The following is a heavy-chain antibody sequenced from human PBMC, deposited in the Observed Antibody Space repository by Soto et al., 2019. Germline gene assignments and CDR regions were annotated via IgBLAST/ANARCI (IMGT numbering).Heavy chain of an antibody. CDR3: ARNYGATGYYYYGMDV. CDR2: ISAYNGNT. D-gene: IGHD1-7*01. V-gene: IGHV1-18*01. J-gene: IGHJ6*02. Sequence: ASVKVSCKASGYTFTSYGISWVRQAPGQGLEWMGWISAYNGNTNYAQKLQGRVTMTTDTSTSTAYMELRSLRSDDTAVYYCARNYGATGYYYYGMDVWGQGTKVTVSS. CDR1: GYTFTSYG.